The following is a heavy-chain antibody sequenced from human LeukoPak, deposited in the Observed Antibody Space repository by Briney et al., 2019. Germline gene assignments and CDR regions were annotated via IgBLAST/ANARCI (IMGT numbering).Heavy chain of an antibody. V-gene: IGHV5-51*01. J-gene: IGHJ3*01. CDR3: ARGRDGYNEAFDL. D-gene: IGHD5-24*01. CDR2: IYPGDSDT. CDR1: GYSFSNSW. Sequence: GESLKISCKGSGYSFSNSWIGWVRQMPGKGLEWMGIIYPGDSDTRYSPSFQGQVTISADKSISTAYLQWSSLKASDTAMYYCARGRDGYNEAFDLWGQGTMVTVSS.